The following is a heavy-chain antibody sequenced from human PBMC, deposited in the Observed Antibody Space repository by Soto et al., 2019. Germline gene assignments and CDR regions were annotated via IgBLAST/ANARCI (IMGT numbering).Heavy chain of an antibody. J-gene: IGHJ6*02. V-gene: IGHV1-3*01. Sequence: ASVKVSCKASGYTFTSYAMHWVRQAPGQRLEWMGWINAGNGNTKYSQKFQGRVTITRDTSASTAYMELGSLRSEGAAVYYCARGGPGLRGYYGSGGGRMDVWGQGTTVTVSS. D-gene: IGHD3-10*01. CDR3: ARGGPGLRGYYGSGGGRMDV. CDR1: GYTFTSYA. CDR2: INAGNGNT.